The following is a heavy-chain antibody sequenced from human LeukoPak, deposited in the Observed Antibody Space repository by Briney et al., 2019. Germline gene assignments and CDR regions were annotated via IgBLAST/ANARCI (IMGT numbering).Heavy chain of an antibody. CDR3: TTTPPVTIAVAGSLPFDY. V-gene: IGHV3-15*01. D-gene: IGHD6-19*01. J-gene: IGHJ4*02. Sequence: KPGGSLRLSCAASGFTFSNAWMSWVRQAPGKGLEWVGRIKSKTDGGTTDYAAPVKGRFTISRDDSKNTLYLQMNSLKTEDTAVYYCTTTPPVTIAVAGSLPFDYWGQGTLVTVSS. CDR1: GFTFSNAW. CDR2: IKSKTDGGTT.